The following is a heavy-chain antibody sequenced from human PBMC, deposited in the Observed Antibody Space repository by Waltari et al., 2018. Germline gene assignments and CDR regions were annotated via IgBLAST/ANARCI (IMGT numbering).Heavy chain of an antibody. J-gene: IGHJ4*02. V-gene: IGHV3-23*04. CDR3: ASAPRPMVSAPFDY. D-gene: IGHD2-15*01. CDR1: GFSAYT. Sequence: EVQLVESGGGLVQPGGSLRLSCSCFGFSAYTRAWVRQAPGKGLGWVSGRSNSGDMTAYADTVKGRFNSSRDKSKNTLCLQMNGLRAEDTAIYYCASAPRPMVSAPFDYWGQGVLVTVSS. CDR2: RSNSGDMT.